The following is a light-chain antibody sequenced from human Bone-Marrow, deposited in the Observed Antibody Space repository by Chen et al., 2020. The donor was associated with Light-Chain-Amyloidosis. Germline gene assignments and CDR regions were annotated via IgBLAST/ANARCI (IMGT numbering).Light chain of an antibody. CDR3: CSYAGSSTWV. J-gene: IGLJ1*01. Sequence: QSALTQPASVSGSPGQSITISCTGTDKNVGGYDVVSWYQQHPGTAPKLIIYDIVNRPSGVSERFSAAKSGNAASVTISGLQAEDEAYYYCCSYAGSSTWVFGTGAKLNVL. CDR1: DKNVGGYDV. V-gene: IGLV2-23*02. CDR2: DIV.